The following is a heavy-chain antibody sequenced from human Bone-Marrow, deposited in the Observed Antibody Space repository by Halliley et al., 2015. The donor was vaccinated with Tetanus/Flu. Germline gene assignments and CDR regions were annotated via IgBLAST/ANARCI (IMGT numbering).Heavy chain of an antibody. Sequence: DGTSTYYADSLKGRFTISRDNSKNSLYLQMNSLRTEDTALYYCAKDIQGEGWLRYSFYYYGLDVWGQGTTVTVSS. V-gene: IGHV3-43*01. D-gene: IGHD5-12*01. CDR2: DGTST. J-gene: IGHJ6*02. CDR3: AKDIQGEGWLRYSFYYYGLDV.